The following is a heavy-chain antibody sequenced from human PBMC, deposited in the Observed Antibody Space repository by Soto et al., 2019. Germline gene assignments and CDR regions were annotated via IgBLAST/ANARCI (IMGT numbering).Heavy chain of an antibody. D-gene: IGHD1-7*01. CDR2: IWYDGSNK. CDR1: GFTFSSYG. J-gene: IGHJ6*04. Sequence: GGSLRLSCAASGFTFSSYGMHWVRQAPGKGLEWVAVIWYDGSNKYYADSVKGRFTISRDNSKNTLYLQMNSLRAEDTAVYYCARDSRWNYEAADVWGKGTTVTVSS. CDR3: ARDSRWNYEAADV. V-gene: IGHV3-33*01.